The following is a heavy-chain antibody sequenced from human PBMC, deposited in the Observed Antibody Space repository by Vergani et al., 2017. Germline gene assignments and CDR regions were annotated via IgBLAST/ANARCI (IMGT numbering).Heavy chain of an antibody. J-gene: IGHJ4*02. CDR2: IYHSGST. CDR3: ARGQQQLDY. V-gene: IGHV4-30-2*01. D-gene: IGHD6-13*01. CDR1: GGSISSGGYS. Sequence: QVQLQESGSGLVKPSQTLSLTCAVSGGSISSGGYSWSWIRQPPGKGLEWIGYIYHSGSTYYNPSLKSRVTISVDRSKNQFSLKLSSVTAADTAVYYCARGQQQLDYWGQGTLVTVSS.